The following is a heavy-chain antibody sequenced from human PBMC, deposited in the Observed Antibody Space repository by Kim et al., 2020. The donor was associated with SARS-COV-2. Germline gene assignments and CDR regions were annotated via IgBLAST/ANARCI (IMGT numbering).Heavy chain of an antibody. CDR1: GFTFDDYA. D-gene: IGHD3-10*01. Sequence: GGSLRLSCAASGFTFDDYAMHWVRQAPGKGLEWVSLISGDGGSTYYVDSVKGRFTISRDNSKNSLYLQMNSLRTEDTALYYCAKTFLVRGAGPGPDYWGQGTLVTVSS. J-gene: IGHJ4*02. V-gene: IGHV3-43*02. CDR2: ISGDGGST. CDR3: AKTFLVRGAGPGPDY.